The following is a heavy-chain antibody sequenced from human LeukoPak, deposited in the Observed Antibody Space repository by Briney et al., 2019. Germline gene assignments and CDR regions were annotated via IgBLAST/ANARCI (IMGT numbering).Heavy chain of an antibody. V-gene: IGHV3-7*01. J-gene: IGHJ4*02. CDR3: ARNKVGGPTKFDY. CDR2: IKPDVSEI. CDR1: GFTFSSYS. D-gene: IGHD3-16*01. Sequence: GGSLRLSCAASGFTFSSYSMNWVRQAPGKGLEWVANIKPDVSEIYYVDSVKGRFTISRDNAKSYLYLQMNSLRAEDTAVYYCARNKVGGPTKFDYWGQGTLVTVSS.